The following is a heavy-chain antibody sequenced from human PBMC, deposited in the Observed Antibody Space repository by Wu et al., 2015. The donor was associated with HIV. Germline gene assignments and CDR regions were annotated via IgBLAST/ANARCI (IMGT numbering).Heavy chain of an antibody. CDR1: GYTFTGYY. J-gene: IGHJ4*02. Sequence: QVQLVQSGAEVKKPGASVKVSCKASGYTFTGYYMHWVRQAPGQGLEWMGWINPNSGGTNYAQKFQGRVTMTRDTSISTAYMELSRLRSDDTAVYYCARESGTYSSSSPPPAFDYWGQGTLVHRLL. D-gene: IGHD6-6*01. CDR2: INPNSGGT. V-gene: IGHV1-2*02. CDR3: ARESGTYSSSSPPPAFDY.